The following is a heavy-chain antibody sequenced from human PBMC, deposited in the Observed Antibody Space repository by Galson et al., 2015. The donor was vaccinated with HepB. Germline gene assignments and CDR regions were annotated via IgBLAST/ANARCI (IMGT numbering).Heavy chain of an antibody. Sequence: SLRLSCAASGFTFSSYWMHWVRLLPGKGLVWVSRIRGDGRSTSYVDSVKGRFTVSRDNAKNTLYLQMNSLRAEDTAVYYCARGGGPPGYCSSTGCYKVGDYWGQGTLVTVSS. J-gene: IGHJ4*02. D-gene: IGHD2-2*02. V-gene: IGHV3-74*01. CDR3: ARGGGPPGYCSSTGCYKVGDY. CDR2: IRGDGRST. CDR1: GFTFSSYW.